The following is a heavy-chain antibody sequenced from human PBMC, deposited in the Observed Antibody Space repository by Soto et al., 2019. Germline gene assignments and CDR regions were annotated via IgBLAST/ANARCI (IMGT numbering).Heavy chain of an antibody. CDR3: ARVNTLTSAWPFDY. Sequence: PGGSLRLSCEASGFTFVAFWMHWVRQAPGKGLEWVSRINSDGSGTTYADSVQGRFSISRDNAKNTVFLEMTSLRPEDTAVYYCARVNTLTSAWPFDYWGQGALVTVSS. J-gene: IGHJ4*02. CDR2: INSDGSGT. D-gene: IGHD6-19*01. CDR1: GFTFVAFW. V-gene: IGHV3-74*01.